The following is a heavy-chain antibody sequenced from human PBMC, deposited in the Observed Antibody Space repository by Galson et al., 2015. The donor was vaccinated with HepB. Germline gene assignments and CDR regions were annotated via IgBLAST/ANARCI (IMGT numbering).Heavy chain of an antibody. Sequence: SLRLSCAASGFTFSSYGMHWVRQAPGKGLEWVAVIWYDGSNKYYADSVKGRFTISRDNSKNTLYLQMNSLRAEDTAVYYCARGPSSIAARGRVTNPEKEQDVGEETDYWGQGTLVTVSS. J-gene: IGHJ4*02. V-gene: IGHV3-33*01. CDR3: ARGPSSIAARGRVTNPEKEQDVGEETDY. CDR1: GFTFSSYG. CDR2: IWYDGSNK. D-gene: IGHD6-6*01.